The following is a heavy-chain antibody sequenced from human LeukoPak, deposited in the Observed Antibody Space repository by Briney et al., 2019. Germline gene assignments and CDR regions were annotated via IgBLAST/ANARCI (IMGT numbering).Heavy chain of an antibody. CDR2: YYDGST. CDR3: ARLRGSSLDY. V-gene: IGHV4-39*01. J-gene: IGHJ4*02. D-gene: IGHD1-26*01. Sequence: YYDGSTYYNPSLKSRLSMSVDTFRNQFSLRLSSVTAADTAVHCCARLRGSSLDYWGQGALVIVSS.